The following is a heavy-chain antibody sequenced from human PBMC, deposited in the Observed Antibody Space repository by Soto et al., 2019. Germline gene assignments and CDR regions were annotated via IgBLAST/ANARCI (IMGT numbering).Heavy chain of an antibody. D-gene: IGHD3-16*01. V-gene: IGHV3-30-3*01. Sequence: GSLRLSCAASGFTFSSYWMHWVRQAPGKGLVWVAVISYDGSNKYYADSVKGRFTISRDNSKNTLYLQMNSLRAEDTAVYYCAREPGGRTEGEYYFDYWGQGTLVTVSS. CDR3: AREPGGRTEGEYYFDY. CDR1: GFTFSSYW. J-gene: IGHJ4*02. CDR2: ISYDGSNK.